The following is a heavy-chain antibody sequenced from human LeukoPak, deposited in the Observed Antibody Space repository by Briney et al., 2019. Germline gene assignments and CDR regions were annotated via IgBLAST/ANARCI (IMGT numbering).Heavy chain of an antibody. J-gene: IGHJ4*02. Sequence: GGSLRLSCAASGFTLSSHAMSWVRQAPGKGLEWISTFSESSGSAHYADSVKGRFTISRDISKNTLYLQLNSLRAEDTAVYYCARDPSRSWWGYFDYWGQGALVTVSS. V-gene: IGHV3-23*01. D-gene: IGHD6-13*01. CDR3: ARDPSRSWWGYFDY. CDR2: FSESSGSA. CDR1: GFTLSSHA.